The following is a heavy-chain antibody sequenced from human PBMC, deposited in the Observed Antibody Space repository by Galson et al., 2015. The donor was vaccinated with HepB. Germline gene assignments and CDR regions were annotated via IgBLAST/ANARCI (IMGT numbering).Heavy chain of an antibody. Sequence: SLRLSCAASGFTFGNYAMNWVRQAPGKGLEWVAVISYDGSNKYETDSVKGRFTISRDNSKNTLYLQMNSPRAEDTAMYYCARGANHYGSGSYYGYGIDYWGQGILVTVSS. J-gene: IGHJ4*02. CDR2: ISYDGSNK. V-gene: IGHV3-30-3*01. CDR1: GFTFGNYA. D-gene: IGHD3-10*01. CDR3: ARGANHYGSGSYYGYGIDY.